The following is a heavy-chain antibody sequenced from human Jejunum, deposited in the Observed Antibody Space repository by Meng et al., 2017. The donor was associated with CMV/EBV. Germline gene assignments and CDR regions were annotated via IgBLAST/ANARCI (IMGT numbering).Heavy chain of an antibody. V-gene: IGHV4-4*02. J-gene: IGHJ4*02. CDR3: ARDPYSGTYSVDY. CDR1: GGSISSTNW. Sequence: QVQLQESGPGLVKPSGTLFLTCAVSGGSISSTNWWYWVRQPPGKGLEWIGEVHQDAGTNYNPSLKSRVTISIAKSKNQFSLNLTSVTAADTAVYYCARDPYSGTYSVDYWGQGTLVTVSS. D-gene: IGHD1-26*01. CDR2: VHQDAGT.